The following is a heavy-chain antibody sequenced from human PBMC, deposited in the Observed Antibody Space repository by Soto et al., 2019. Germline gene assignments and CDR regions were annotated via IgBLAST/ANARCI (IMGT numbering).Heavy chain of an antibody. V-gene: IGHV3-48*01. D-gene: IGHD2-21*02. J-gene: IGHJ4*02. Sequence: GGSLRLSCAASGFTFSSYSMNWVRQAPGKGLEWVSYISSSSSTIHYSDSVKGRFTISRDNAKNSLYLQMNSLRAEDTAVYYCARSIVVVTALDYWGQGTLVTVSS. CDR3: ARSIVVVTALDY. CDR2: ISSSSSTI. CDR1: GFTFSSYS.